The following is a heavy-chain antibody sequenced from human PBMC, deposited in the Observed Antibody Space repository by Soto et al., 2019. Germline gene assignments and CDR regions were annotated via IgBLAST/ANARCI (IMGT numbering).Heavy chain of an antibody. D-gene: IGHD6-6*01. CDR2: IIPIFGTA. CDR1: GGTFSSYA. CDR3: ARFLSSSPKWFAP. J-gene: IGHJ5*02. V-gene: IGHV1-69*13. Sequence: GSAVKVSCKASGGTFSSYAIGWVRQAPGQGLEWMGGIIPIFGTANYAQKFQGRVTITADESTSTAYMELRSLRSEDTAVYYCARFLSSSPKWFAPWGQGTLVTVSS.